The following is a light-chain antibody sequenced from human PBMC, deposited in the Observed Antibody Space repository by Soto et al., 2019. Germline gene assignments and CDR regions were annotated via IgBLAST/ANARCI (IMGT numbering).Light chain of an antibody. V-gene: IGKV3-15*01. J-gene: IGKJ4*01. CDR1: QGVSSN. CDR2: VPS. CDR3: QQYNKWPLT. Sequence: EIVMTHSPATLSVSPGERATLSCRASQGVSSNLAWYQQKPGQAPRLLIYVPSISAAGIPARFSGSGSAADFSVNITTLPSADLQVYYDQQYNKWPLTFGGGTKVDIK.